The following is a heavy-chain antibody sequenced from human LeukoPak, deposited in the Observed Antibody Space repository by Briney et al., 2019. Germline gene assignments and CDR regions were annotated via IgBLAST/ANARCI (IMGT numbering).Heavy chain of an antibody. V-gene: IGHV3-7*01. J-gene: IGHJ4*02. D-gene: IGHD3-10*01. CDR2: IKLDGSEK. Sequence: PGGSLRLSYAASGFTFNNYWMSWVRQAPGKGLEWVANIKLDGSEKHYVGSVKGRLTISRDNAKNSLYLQMNSLRAEDTAVYYCARGIPRGAIHLDYGGQGTLATVSS. CDR3: ARGIPRGAIHLDY. CDR1: GFTFNNYW.